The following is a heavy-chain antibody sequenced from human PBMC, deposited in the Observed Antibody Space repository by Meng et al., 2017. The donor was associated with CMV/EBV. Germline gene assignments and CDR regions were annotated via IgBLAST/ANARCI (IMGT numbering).Heavy chain of an antibody. CDR1: GGAISSGDYY. J-gene: IGHJ4*02. Sequence: QLEKLRPLQDQQSQIPSLTRSVSGGAISSGDYYRSWTRQPPGKGLEWIGHIYNSGSTYYNPSLKSRVTISVDTSKNQFSLKLSSVTAADTAVYYCARDNRRGGVDYWGQGTLVTVSS. CDR3: ARDNRRGGVDY. V-gene: IGHV4-30-4*08. D-gene: IGHD3-3*01. CDR2: IYNSGST.